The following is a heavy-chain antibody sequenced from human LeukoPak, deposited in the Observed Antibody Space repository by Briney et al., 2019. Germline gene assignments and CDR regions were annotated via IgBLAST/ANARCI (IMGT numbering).Heavy chain of an antibody. V-gene: IGHV1-18*01. Sequence: ASVRVSCKASGYTFNTYGITWVRQAPGQGLEWMGWISGYNGKTKYAQKLQGRVTMTTDTSTSTAFMELRSLRSDDTAVYYCARDFRISIPRKIDYWGQGTLVTVSS. CDR1: GYTFNTYG. CDR3: ARDFRISIPRKIDY. J-gene: IGHJ4*02. D-gene: IGHD2-15*01. CDR2: ISGYNGKT.